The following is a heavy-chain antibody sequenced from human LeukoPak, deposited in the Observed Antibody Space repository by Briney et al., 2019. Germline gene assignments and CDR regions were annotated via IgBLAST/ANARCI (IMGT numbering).Heavy chain of an antibody. CDR3: ARDVYYYGSGSYDY. CDR1: RFTFSSYA. Sequence: GGSLRLSCAASRFTFSSYAMHWVRQAPGKGLEWVAVISYDGSNKYYADSVKGRFTISRDNSKNTLYLQMNSLRAEDTAVYYCARDVYYYGSGSYDYWGQGTLVTVSS. D-gene: IGHD3-10*01. V-gene: IGHV3-30*01. J-gene: IGHJ4*02. CDR2: ISYDGSNK.